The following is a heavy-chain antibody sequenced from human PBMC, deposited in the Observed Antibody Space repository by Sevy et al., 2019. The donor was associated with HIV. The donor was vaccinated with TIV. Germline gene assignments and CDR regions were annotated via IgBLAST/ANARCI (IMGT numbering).Heavy chain of an antibody. CDR1: GFRFSSYG. Sequence: GGSLRLSCAASGFRFSSYGMHWVRQAPGKGLEWMSYIQYDGSNKDYADSVKGRFTISRDNSKNTLYLQMNSVRVEDTAVFYCVKEGGGEGGDHWGQGTLVTVSS. D-gene: IGHD2-21*01. CDR2: IQYDGSNK. V-gene: IGHV3-30*02. J-gene: IGHJ4*02. CDR3: VKEGGGEGGDH.